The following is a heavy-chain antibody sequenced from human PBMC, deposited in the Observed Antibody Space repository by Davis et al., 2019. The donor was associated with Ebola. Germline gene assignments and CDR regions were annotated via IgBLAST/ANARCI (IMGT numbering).Heavy chain of an antibody. V-gene: IGHV1-2*04. CDR1: GYTFTGYY. CDR3: ERDPGYCSSTSCYGYGMDV. CDR2: INPNSGGT. J-gene: IGHJ6*02. Sequence: ASVKVSCKASGYTFTGYYMHWVRHAPGQGLEWMGWINPNSGGTNYAQTFQGWVTMTRDTSISTAYMELRRLRSDDTAVYYCERDPGYCSSTSCYGYGMDVWGQGTTVTVSS. D-gene: IGHD2-2*01.